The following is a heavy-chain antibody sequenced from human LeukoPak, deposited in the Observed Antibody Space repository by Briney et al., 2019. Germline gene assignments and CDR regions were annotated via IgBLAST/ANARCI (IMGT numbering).Heavy chain of an antibody. CDR1: GGSISSSSYY. J-gene: IGHJ4*02. V-gene: IGHV4-39*01. Sequence: SETLSLTCTVSGGSISSSSYYWGWIRQPPGKGLEWIGSIYYSGSTYYNPSLKSRVTISVDTSKNQFSLKLSSVTAADTAVYYCATTYYYDSSGCSPFSFDYWGQGTLVTVSS. CDR2: IYYSGST. D-gene: IGHD3-22*01. CDR3: ATTYYYDSSGCSPFSFDY.